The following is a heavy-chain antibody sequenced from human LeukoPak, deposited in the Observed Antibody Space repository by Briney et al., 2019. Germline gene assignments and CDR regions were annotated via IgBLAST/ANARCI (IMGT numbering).Heavy chain of an antibody. CDR3: ARGSYLEWLFHYYYMDV. Sequence: SETLSLTCTVSGGSISSYYWSWIRQPPGKGLEWIGYIFYNGITNYNPSLKSRVTVSVDTSKNQFSLKLSSVTAADTAVYYCARGSYLEWLFHYYYMDVWGKGTTVTVSS. CDR2: IFYNGIT. CDR1: GGSISSYY. V-gene: IGHV4-59*01. J-gene: IGHJ6*03. D-gene: IGHD3-3*01.